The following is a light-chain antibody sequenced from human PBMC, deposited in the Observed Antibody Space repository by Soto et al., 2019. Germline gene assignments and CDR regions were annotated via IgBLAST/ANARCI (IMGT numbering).Light chain of an antibody. Sequence: EIVLTQSPATLSLSPGERATLSCRASQSVSSNLAWYQQKPGQAPRLLIYGASTRATGIPARFSGSGSGTEFTLTINRLEPEDFAVYYCQQYSFMWTFGQGTKVDIK. CDR2: GAS. V-gene: IGKV3-15*01. CDR3: QQYSFMWT. J-gene: IGKJ1*01. CDR1: QSVSSN.